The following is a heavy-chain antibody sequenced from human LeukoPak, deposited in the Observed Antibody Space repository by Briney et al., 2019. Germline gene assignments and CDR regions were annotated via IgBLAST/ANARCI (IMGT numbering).Heavy chain of an antibody. CDR2: ISSSSSYI. D-gene: IGHD1-26*01. V-gene: IGHV3-21*01. CDR3: ARDLGGPTTRGYFDS. Sequence: GGSLRLSCAASGFTFSSHSMNWLRQAQGKGLEWVSSISSSSSYIYHADSVKGRFTISRDNAKKSLYLQMDSRRSEDTAVYYCARDLGGPTTRGYFDSWGQGTLVTVSS. J-gene: IGHJ4*02. CDR1: GFTFSSHS.